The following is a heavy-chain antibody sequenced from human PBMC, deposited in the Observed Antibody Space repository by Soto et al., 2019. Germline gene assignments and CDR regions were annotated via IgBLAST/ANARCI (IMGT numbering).Heavy chain of an antibody. J-gene: IGHJ5*02. V-gene: IGHV4-38-2*01. Sequence: PLGAPSLPCAVFGLSIHSWGFSGWVREPPGEGGGWIGSIYHGGSTYYNPSLNSRVTLSIDMTNNHVSLILNSVTAADTAVYYCARVGPWVPYYYDSSPYTFENWFDPWGQGTLVTVSS. CDR2: IYHGGST. D-gene: IGHD3-22*01. CDR3: ARVGPWVPYYYDSSPYTFENWFDP. CDR1: GLSIHSWGF.